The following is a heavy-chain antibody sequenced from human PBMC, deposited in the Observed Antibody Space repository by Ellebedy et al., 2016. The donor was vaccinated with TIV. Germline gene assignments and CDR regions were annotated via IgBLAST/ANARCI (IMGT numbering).Heavy chain of an antibody. CDR1: GYTFTGYY. J-gene: IGHJ4*02. CDR2: MNPNSGNT. CDR3: ARGSRYCSGGSCYLNARFDY. Sequence: ASVKVSXXASGYTFTGYYMHWVRQAPGQGLEWMGWMNPNSGNTGYAQKFQGRVTMTRNTSISTAYMELSSLRSEDTAVYYCARGSRYCSGGSCYLNARFDYWGQGTLVTVSS. D-gene: IGHD2-15*01. V-gene: IGHV1-8*02.